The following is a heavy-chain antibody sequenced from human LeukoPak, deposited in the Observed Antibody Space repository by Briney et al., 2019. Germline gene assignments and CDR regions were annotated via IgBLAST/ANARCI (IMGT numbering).Heavy chain of an antibody. CDR2: IYYSGST. D-gene: IGHD6-13*01. CDR1: GGSISSYY. Sequence: SETLSLTCTVSGGSISSYYWSWIRQPPGKGLEWIGHIYYSGSTNYNPSLKSRVTISVDTSKNQFSLKLSSVTAADTAVYYCARTGSWYYYFDYWGQGTLVTVSS. CDR3: ARTGSWYYYFDY. V-gene: IGHV4-59*01. J-gene: IGHJ4*02.